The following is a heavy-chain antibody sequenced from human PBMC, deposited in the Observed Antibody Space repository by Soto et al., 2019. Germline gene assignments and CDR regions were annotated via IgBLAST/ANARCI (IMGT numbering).Heavy chain of an antibody. J-gene: IGHJ4*02. CDR3: AREARSYYGSGSYYNGIDY. CDR1: GGSVSSGSYY. D-gene: IGHD3-10*01. CDR2: IYYSGST. Sequence: ASETLSLTCTVSGGSVSSGSYYWSWIRQPPGKGLEWIGYIYYSGSTNYNPSLKSRVTISVDTSKNQFSLKLSSVTAADTAVYYCAREARSYYGSGSYYNGIDYWGQGTLVTVSS. V-gene: IGHV4-61*01.